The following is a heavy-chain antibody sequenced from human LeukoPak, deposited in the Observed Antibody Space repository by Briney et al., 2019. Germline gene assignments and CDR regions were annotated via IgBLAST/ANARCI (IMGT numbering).Heavy chain of an antibody. Sequence: PGGSLRLPCAASGFTFSSYAMHWVRQAPGKGLEWVAVISYDGSNKYYADSVKGRFTISRDNSKNTLYLQMNSLRAEDTAVYYCAGAANYGGNDYWGQGTLVTVSS. V-gene: IGHV3-30-3*01. D-gene: IGHD4-23*01. CDR3: AGAANYGGNDY. CDR2: ISYDGSNK. J-gene: IGHJ4*02. CDR1: GFTFSSYA.